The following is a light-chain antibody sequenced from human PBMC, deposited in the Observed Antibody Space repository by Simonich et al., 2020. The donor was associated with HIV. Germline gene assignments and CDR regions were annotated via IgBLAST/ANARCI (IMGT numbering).Light chain of an antibody. CDR2: GAS. Sequence: EIVMTQSPGTLSVSQGERPPLSCRSRHDVSSNLAWYQQKPGQAPRLLIYGASTRSTGIPAMFSGSGSGTEFTLIINNMQSEDFAVYFCQQYNTWPTFGGGTKVEIK. CDR3: QQYNTWPT. J-gene: IGKJ4*01. CDR1: HDVSSN. V-gene: IGKV3-15*01.